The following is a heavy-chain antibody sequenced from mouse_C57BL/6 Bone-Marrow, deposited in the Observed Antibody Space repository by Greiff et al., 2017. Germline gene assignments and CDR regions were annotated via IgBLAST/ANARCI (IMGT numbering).Heavy chain of an antibody. J-gene: IGHJ2*01. CDR2: ISSGGSYT. CDR3: ARPYYYGSSLYFDY. D-gene: IGHD1-1*01. V-gene: IGHV5-6*01. Sequence: EVKLVESGGDLVKPGGSLKLSCAASGFTFSSYGMSWVRQTPDKRLAWVATISSGGSYTYYPDSVKGRFTISRDNAKNTLYLQMSSLKSEDTAMYYCARPYYYGSSLYFDYWGQGTTLTVSS. CDR1: GFTFSSYG.